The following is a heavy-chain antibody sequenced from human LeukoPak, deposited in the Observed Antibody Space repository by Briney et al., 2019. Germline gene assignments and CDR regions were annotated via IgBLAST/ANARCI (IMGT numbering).Heavy chain of an antibody. CDR2: TYYSGST. D-gene: IGHD4-17*01. J-gene: IGHJ4*02. Sequence: PSETLSLTCTVSGGSISSYYWSWIRQPPGKGLEWIGYTYYSGSTNYNPSLKSRVTISVDTSKNQFSLKLSSVTAADTAVYYCAGHGDSATFDYWGQGTLVTVSS. CDR1: GGSISSYY. CDR3: AGHGDSATFDY. V-gene: IGHV4-59*01.